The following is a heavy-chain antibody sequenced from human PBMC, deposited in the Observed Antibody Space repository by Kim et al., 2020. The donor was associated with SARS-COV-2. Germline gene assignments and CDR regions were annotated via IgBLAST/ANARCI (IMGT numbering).Heavy chain of an antibody. V-gene: IGHV3-30*04. CDR3: ARRGLLPDYYYYGMDV. CDR2: ISYDGINK. D-gene: IGHD3-22*01. CDR1: GFTFSNYA. J-gene: IGHJ6*02. Sequence: GGSLRLSCAASGFTFSNYAMHWVRQAPGKGLEWVAVISYDGINKYYADSVKGRITIARDNAKNTLYLQMSSLRPEDTAVYYCARRGLLPDYYYYGMDVWGQGTTVTVSS.